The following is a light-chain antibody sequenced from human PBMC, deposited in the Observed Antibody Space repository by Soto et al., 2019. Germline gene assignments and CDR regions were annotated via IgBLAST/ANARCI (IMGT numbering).Light chain of an antibody. J-gene: IGLJ2*01. V-gene: IGLV2-23*03. CDR3: CSYAGSSTFV. CDR1: SSDVGSYNL. Sequence: QSALTQPASVSGSPGQSITISCTGTSSDVGSYNLVSWYQQHPGKAPQLLIDEGSKRPSGVSNRFSGSKSGNTASLTISGLQAEDEADYYCCSYAGSSTFVFGGGTKLTVL. CDR2: EGS.